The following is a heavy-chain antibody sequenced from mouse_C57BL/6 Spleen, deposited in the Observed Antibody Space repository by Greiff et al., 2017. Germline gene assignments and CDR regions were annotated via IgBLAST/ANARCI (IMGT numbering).Heavy chain of an antibody. CDR1: GYTFTSYW. CDR3: ARALYDDDYAMGY. J-gene: IGHJ4*01. V-gene: IGHV1-69*01. D-gene: IGHD2-3*01. Sequence: QVQLQQPGAELVMPGASVKLSCKASGYTFTSYWMHWVKQRPGQGLEWIGEIDPSDSYTNYNQKFKGKSTLTVDKSSSTAYMQLSSLTSEDSAVYYCARALYDDDYAMGYWGQGASVTVSS. CDR2: IDPSDSYT.